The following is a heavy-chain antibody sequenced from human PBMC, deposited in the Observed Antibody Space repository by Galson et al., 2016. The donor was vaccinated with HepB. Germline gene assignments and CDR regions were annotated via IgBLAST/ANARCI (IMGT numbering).Heavy chain of an antibody. V-gene: IGHV3-23*01. D-gene: IGHD4-11*01. CDR3: ARGLYSNSFDL. CDR2: ITDSGDDT. Sequence: SLRLSCAASGFTFSGSAMHWVRQASGKGLEWVSVITDSGDDTHHADSVKGRFIMSRDNAKSSLNLQMNALRDEDTAVYYCARGLYSNSFDLWGQGTPVTVS. J-gene: IGHJ5*02. CDR1: GFTFSGSA.